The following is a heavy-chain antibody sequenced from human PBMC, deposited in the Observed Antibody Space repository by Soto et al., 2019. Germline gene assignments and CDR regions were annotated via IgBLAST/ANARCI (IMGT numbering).Heavy chain of an antibody. J-gene: IGHJ4*02. D-gene: IGHD6-13*01. V-gene: IGHV3-48*01. CDR3: ARDPSDPTIAAAGTAYS. CDR1: GFTFSSYS. Sequence: GGSLRLSCAASGFTFSSYSMNWVRQAPGKGLEWVSYISSSSSTIYYADSVKGRFTISRDNAKNSLYLQMNSLRAEDTAVYYCARDPSDPTIAAAGTAYSWGQGTLVTVSS. CDR2: ISSSSSTI.